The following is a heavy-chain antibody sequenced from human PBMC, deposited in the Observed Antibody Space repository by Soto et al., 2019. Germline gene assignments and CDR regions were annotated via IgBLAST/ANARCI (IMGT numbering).Heavy chain of an antibody. Sequence: GGSLRLSCAASGFTFDDYAMHWVRQAPGKGLEWVSGISWNSGSIGYADSVKGRFTISRDNAKNSLYLQMNSLRAEDTALDDCATDISYFNTPDAFDIWGQCTMVTVSS. V-gene: IGHV3-9*01. CDR1: GFTFDDYA. CDR3: ATDISYFNTPDAFDI. D-gene: IGHD2-8*01. CDR2: ISWNSGSI. J-gene: IGHJ3*02.